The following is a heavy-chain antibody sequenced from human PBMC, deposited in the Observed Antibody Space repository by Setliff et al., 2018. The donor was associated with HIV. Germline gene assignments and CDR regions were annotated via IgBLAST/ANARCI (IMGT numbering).Heavy chain of an antibody. CDR3: ARSPSGYGSGSYYHYYYYGMDV. Sequence: SETLSLTCNVSGGSISSYYWSWIRQPPGKGLEWIGEVHHSGSTNYNPSLKSRVTISVDTSKNQVSLRLSPVTAADTAVYYCARSPSGYGSGSYYHYYYYGMDVWSQGTTVTVSS. D-gene: IGHD3-10*01. J-gene: IGHJ6*02. CDR1: GGSISSYY. V-gene: IGHV4-59*12. CDR2: VHHSGST.